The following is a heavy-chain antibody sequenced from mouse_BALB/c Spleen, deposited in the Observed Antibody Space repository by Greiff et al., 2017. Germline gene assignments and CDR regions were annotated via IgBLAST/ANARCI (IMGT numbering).Heavy chain of an antibody. CDR2: INPSNGGT. J-gene: IGHJ4*01. CDR3: TGYLRSYAMDY. V-gene: IGHV1S81*02. Sequence: QVQLQPPGAELVKPGASVKLSCKASGYTFTSYYMYWVKQRPGQGLEWIGGINPSNGGTNFNEKFKSKATLTVDKSSSTAYMQLRSLTSEDSAVCYSTGYLRSYAMDYWGQGTSVTVSS. CDR1: GYTFTSYY.